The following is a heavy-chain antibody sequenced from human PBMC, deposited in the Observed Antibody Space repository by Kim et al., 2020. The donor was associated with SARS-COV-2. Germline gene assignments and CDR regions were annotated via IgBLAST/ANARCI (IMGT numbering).Heavy chain of an antibody. CDR3: ARVASSGWSYYFDY. V-gene: IGHV4-39*01. Sequence: NPSLKSRVTISVDTSKNQFSLKLSSVTAADTAVYYCARVASSGWSYYFDYWGQGTLVTVSS. D-gene: IGHD6-19*01. J-gene: IGHJ4*02.